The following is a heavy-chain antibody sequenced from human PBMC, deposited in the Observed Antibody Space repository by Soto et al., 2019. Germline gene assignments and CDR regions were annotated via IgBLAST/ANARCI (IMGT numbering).Heavy chain of an antibody. Sequence: EVQLVESGGGLVQPGRSLRLSCAASGFTFDDYAMHWVRQAPGKGLEWVSGISWNSGSIGYADSVKGRFTISRDNAKNSLYLQMNSLRAEDTALYYFAKEGVEGDFDYWGQGTLVTVSS. J-gene: IGHJ4*02. D-gene: IGHD3-16*01. CDR1: GFTFDDYA. CDR3: AKEGVEGDFDY. CDR2: ISWNSGSI. V-gene: IGHV3-9*01.